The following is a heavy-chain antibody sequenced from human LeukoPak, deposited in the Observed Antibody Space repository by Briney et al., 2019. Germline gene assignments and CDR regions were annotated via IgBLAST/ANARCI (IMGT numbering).Heavy chain of an antibody. D-gene: IGHD2-2*01. J-gene: IGHJ4*02. CDR1: GYTFTSYD. V-gene: IGHV1-8*01. CDR2: MNPNTGNT. CDR3: AMRSRSCASTSCPPYY. Sequence: ASVKVSCKASGYTFTSYDINWVRQATGQGLEWMGWMNPNTGNTGYAQKFQGRVTMTRDTSISTAYMELSSLRSEDTAVYYCAMRSRSCASTSCPPYYWGPGTLVTVSS.